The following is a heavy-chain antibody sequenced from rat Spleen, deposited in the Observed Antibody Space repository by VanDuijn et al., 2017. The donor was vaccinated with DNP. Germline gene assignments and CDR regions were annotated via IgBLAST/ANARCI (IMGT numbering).Heavy chain of an antibody. J-gene: IGHJ3*01. D-gene: IGHD1-12*02. CDR3: ATVHYYDGTRFAY. CDR1: GFTFSNYG. CDR2: ISNTGDNT. Sequence: EVQLVESGGGLVQPGRSLKLSCAASGFTFSNYGMAWVRQAPGKGLEWVASISNTGDNTYYSDSVKGRFSLSRDNAKSTLYLQVNSLRSEDTATYYCATVHYYDGTRFAYWGQGTLVTVSS. V-gene: IGHV5-29*01.